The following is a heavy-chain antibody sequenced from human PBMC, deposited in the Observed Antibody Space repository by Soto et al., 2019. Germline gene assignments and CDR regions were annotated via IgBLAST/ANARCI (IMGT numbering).Heavy chain of an antibody. D-gene: IGHD3-10*01. V-gene: IGHV3-30-3*01. CDR1: GFIFSNYW. Sequence: GSLRLSCAASGFIFSNYWMHWVRQAPGKGLEWVAAISYDGSNKYYADSVKGRFTISRDNSKNTLYLQMNSLRAEDTAVYYCAREVQGGFLFDYWGQGTLVTVSS. CDR3: AREVQGGFLFDY. J-gene: IGHJ4*02. CDR2: ISYDGSNK.